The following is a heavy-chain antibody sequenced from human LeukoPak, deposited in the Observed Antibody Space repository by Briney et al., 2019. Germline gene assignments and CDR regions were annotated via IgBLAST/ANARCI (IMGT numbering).Heavy chain of an antibody. J-gene: IGHJ1*01. V-gene: IGHV4-31*03. CDR1: GGSISGTTHY. CDR2: KYYSESA. D-gene: IGHD1-26*01. Sequence: SEILSLTCTVPGGSISGTTHYWSWIRQLPGKGLEWIGFKYYSESAYYNPSLKSRVTISVDTSKKQSSLNLSSVTAADTAVYYCASSGSYYFQHWGQGTLVTVSS. CDR3: ASSGSYYFQH.